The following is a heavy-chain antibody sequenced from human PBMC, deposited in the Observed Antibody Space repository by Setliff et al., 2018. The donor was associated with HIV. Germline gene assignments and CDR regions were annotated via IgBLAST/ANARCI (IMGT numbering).Heavy chain of an antibody. CDR1: SGSISGFY. CDR3: ARVSSTYWYSIFRNYYYHMDV. J-gene: IGHJ6*03. Sequence: PSETLSLTCTVSSGSISGFYWTWIRQPAGKGLEWIGRISASGTTVYNPSLKSRVIMSVDTSKTQFSLKLSSVTAADTAVYYCARVSSTYWYSIFRNYYYHMDVWGKGTTVTVSS. V-gene: IGHV4-4*07. D-gene: IGHD2-8*02. CDR2: ISASGTT.